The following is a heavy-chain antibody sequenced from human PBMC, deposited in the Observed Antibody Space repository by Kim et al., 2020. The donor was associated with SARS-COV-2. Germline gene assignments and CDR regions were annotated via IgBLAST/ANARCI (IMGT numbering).Heavy chain of an antibody. J-gene: IGHJ5*02. V-gene: IGHV4-59*08. CDR1: GGSISSYF. D-gene: IGHD3-10*01. CDR3: VRQKYTVMVRGGLTWFVP. CDR2: IYSRGTT. Sequence: SETLSLTCTVSGGSISSYFWSWIRQPPGKGLEWIGYIYSRGTTNYNPYLTSRVTMSVDTYKTQFYLKLISMTAADTAVSYCVRQKYTVMVRGGLTWFVP.